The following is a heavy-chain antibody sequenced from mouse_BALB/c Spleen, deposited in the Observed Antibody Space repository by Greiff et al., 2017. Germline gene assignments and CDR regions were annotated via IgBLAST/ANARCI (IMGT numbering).Heavy chain of an antibody. Sequence: QVTLKVSGPGILQPSQTLSLTCSFSGFSLSTSGMGVSWIRQPSGKGLEWLAHIYWDDDKRYNPSLKSRLTISKDTSRNQVFLKITSVDTADTATYYCAGYYYGSSYAMDYWGQGTSVTVSS. J-gene: IGHJ4*01. D-gene: IGHD1-1*01. CDR3: AGYYYGSSYAMDY. CDR1: GFSLSTSGMG. V-gene: IGHV8-12*01. CDR2: IYWDDDK.